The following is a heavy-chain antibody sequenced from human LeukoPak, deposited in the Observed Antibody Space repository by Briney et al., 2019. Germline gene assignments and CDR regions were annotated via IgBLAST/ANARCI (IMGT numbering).Heavy chain of an antibody. CDR3: AKDYSSNYDFWSGPLRGP. CDR1: GFTFSSYG. CDR2: ISYDGSNK. J-gene: IGHJ5*02. Sequence: GGSLRLSCAASGFTFSSYGMHWVRQAPGKGLEWVAVISYDGSNKYYADSVKGRFTISRDNSKNTLYLQMNSLRAEDTAVYYCAKDYSSNYDFWSGPLRGPWGQGTLVTVSS. V-gene: IGHV3-30*18. D-gene: IGHD3-3*01.